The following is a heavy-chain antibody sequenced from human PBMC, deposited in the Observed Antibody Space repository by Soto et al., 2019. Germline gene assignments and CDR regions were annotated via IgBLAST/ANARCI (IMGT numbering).Heavy chain of an antibody. Sequence: GASVKVSCKASGYTFTGYYMHWVRQAPGQGLEWMGWINPNSGGTNYAQKFQGRVTMTRDTSISTAYMELSRLRSDVTAVYYCARDRCITIFGDHGGDYYYYYGMDVWGQGTTVTVSS. CDR1: GYTFTGYY. D-gene: IGHD3-3*01. J-gene: IGHJ6*02. CDR2: INPNSGGT. V-gene: IGHV1-2*02. CDR3: ARDRCITIFGDHGGDYYYYYGMDV.